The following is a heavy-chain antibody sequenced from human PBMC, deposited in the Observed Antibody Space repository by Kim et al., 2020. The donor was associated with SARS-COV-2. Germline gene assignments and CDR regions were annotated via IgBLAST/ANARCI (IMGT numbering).Heavy chain of an antibody. D-gene: IGHD3-10*01. CDR3: ASGTMVRGATFFDP. Sequence: SETLSLTCAVYGGSFSGYYWSWIRQPPGKGLEWIGEINHSGSTNYNPSLKSRVTISVDTSKNQFSLKLSSVTAADTAVYYCASGTMVRGATFFDPWGQGTLVTVSS. V-gene: IGHV4-34*01. J-gene: IGHJ5*02. CDR2: INHSGST. CDR1: GGSFSGYY.